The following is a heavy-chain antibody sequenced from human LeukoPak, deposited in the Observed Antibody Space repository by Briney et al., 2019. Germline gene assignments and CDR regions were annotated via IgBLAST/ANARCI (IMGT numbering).Heavy chain of an antibody. J-gene: IGHJ4*02. D-gene: IGHD3-22*01. CDR1: GFTFSSYS. Sequence: LRLSCAASGFTFSSYSMNWVRQPPGKGLEWIGSIYYSGSTYYNPSLKSRVTISVDTSKNQFSLKLSSVTAEDTAVYYCARSDHYDSNGYYDYWGQGTLVTVSS. CDR3: ARSDHYDSNGYYDY. CDR2: IYYSGST. V-gene: IGHV4-39*07.